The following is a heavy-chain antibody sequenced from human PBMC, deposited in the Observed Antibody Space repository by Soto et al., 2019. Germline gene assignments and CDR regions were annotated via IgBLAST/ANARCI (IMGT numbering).Heavy chain of an antibody. Sequence: EVLLVESGGGLVKPGGSLRLSCAASGFTFSSYSMISYIYFADSLKGRFTISRDNAKNSLYLQMNSLRAEDTAVYYCAPVGYSSGWLPDYWGQGTLVTVSS. CDR1: GFTFSSYS. CDR3: APVGYSSGWLPDY. CDR2: SYI. D-gene: IGHD6-19*01. J-gene: IGHJ4*02. V-gene: IGHV3-21*01.